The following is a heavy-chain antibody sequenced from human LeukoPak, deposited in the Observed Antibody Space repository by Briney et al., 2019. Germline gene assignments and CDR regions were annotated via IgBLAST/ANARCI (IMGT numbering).Heavy chain of an antibody. Sequence: PGGSLRLSCAASGFTFDDYAMHWVRQAPGKGLEWVSGISWNSGSIGYADSVKGRFTISRDNAKNSLYLQMNSLRAEDTALYYCAKDHHYDFWTDAFDIWGQGTMVTVSS. V-gene: IGHV3-9*01. CDR1: GFTFDDYA. CDR2: ISWNSGSI. D-gene: IGHD3-3*01. J-gene: IGHJ3*02. CDR3: AKDHHYDFWTDAFDI.